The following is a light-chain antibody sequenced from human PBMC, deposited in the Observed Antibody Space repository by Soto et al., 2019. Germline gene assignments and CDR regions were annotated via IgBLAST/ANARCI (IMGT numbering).Light chain of an antibody. V-gene: IGKV2-28*01. J-gene: IGKJ2*01. CDR1: QSLLLSNGNNY. CDR2: LGS. CDR3: MQALQTPYT. Sequence: DFVMTQSPPPRPVTPGEPASISCRSSQSLLLSNGNNYLDWYLQKPGQSPQLLIYLGSNRASGVPDRFSGSGSGTDFTLKISRVEAEDVGVYYCMQALQTPYTFGQGTRLEIK.